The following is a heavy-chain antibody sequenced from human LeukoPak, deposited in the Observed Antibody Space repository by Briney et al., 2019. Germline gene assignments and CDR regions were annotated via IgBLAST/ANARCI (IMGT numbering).Heavy chain of an antibody. D-gene: IGHD5-12*01. J-gene: IGHJ3*02. CDR1: GFTFSTSD. CDR3: AKTDSGYDYDAFDI. CDR2: IQYDGSRK. Sequence: GGSLRLSCAASGFTFSTSDMHWVRQAPGKGLEWVSFIQYDGSRKNYVDSVKGRFTISRDNSKNTLYLQMNSLRAEDTAVYYCAKTDSGYDYDAFDIWGQGTMVTVSS. V-gene: IGHV3-30*02.